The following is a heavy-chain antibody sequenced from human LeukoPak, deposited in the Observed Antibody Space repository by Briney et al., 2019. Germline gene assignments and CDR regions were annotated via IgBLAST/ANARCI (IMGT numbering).Heavy chain of an antibody. CDR1: GGSVSSGDYY. Sequence: PSETLSLTCTVSGGSVSSGDYYWSWIRQPPGKGLEWIGYIYYSGSTNYNPSLKSRVTISVDTSKNQFSLKLSSVTAADTAVYYCARDDGYYYDSSGYDAFDIWGQGTMVTVSS. J-gene: IGHJ3*02. D-gene: IGHD3-22*01. CDR2: IYYSGST. CDR3: ARDDGYYYDSSGYDAFDI. V-gene: IGHV4-61*08.